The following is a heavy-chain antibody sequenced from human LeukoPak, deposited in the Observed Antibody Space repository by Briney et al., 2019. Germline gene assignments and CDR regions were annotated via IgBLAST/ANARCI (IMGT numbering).Heavy chain of an antibody. V-gene: IGHV3-21*01. D-gene: IGHD4-17*01. CDR3: ARYHGDYPDY. J-gene: IGHJ4*02. CDR1: GFMFSDYS. Sequence: GGSLRLSCAASGFMFSDYSMSWVRQAPGKGLEWVSSISGDSNFIYYPDSLRGRFTISRDNAKNSLYLQMNGLRAEDTAVYYCARYHGDYPDYWGQGTLVTVSS. CDR2: ISGDSNFI.